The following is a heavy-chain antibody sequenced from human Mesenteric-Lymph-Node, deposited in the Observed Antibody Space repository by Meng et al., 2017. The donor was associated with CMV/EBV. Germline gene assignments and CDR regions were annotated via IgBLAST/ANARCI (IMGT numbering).Heavy chain of an antibody. D-gene: IGHD6-6*01. CDR1: GFTFSSYA. CDR2: IYSDSA. Sequence: GESLKISCAASGFTFSSYAMHWVRQAPGKGLEWVSVIYSDSAYYADSVRGRFTISRDNSKNTLYLQMNSLRAEDTAVYYCAGQLDNYWGQGTLVTVSS. CDR3: AGQLDNY. J-gene: IGHJ4*02. V-gene: IGHV3-NL1*01.